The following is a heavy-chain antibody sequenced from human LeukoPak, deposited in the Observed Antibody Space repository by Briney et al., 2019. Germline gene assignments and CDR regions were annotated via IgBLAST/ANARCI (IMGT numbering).Heavy chain of an antibody. CDR2: IYPGDSDT. J-gene: IGHJ3*02. Sequence: TGESLKISCKVSGYTFTNYWIGWVRQMPGKGLEWMGIIYPGDSDTRYSPSFQGQVAISVDKSISTAYLQWSSLRASDTSMYYCARLDRTFDAFDIWGQGTMVTVSS. CDR3: ARLDRTFDAFDI. CDR1: GYTFTNYW. V-gene: IGHV5-51*01. D-gene: IGHD3/OR15-3a*01.